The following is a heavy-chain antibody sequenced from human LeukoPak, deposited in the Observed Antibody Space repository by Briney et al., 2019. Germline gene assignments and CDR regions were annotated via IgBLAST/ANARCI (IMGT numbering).Heavy chain of an antibody. CDR2: IDHSGST. CDR3: ARSVVTAMNAFDI. V-gene: IGHV4-4*02. D-gene: IGHD2-21*02. CDR1: GGSSSSSNW. J-gene: IGHJ3*02. Sequence: SGTLSLTCAVSGGSSSSSNWWNWVRQPPGKGLEWIGEIDHSGSTYYNPSLKSRVTISVDRSKNQFSLKLSSVTAADTAVYYCARSVVTAMNAFDIWGQGTMVTVSS.